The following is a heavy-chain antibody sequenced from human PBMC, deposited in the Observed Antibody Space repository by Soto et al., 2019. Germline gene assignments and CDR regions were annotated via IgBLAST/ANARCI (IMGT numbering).Heavy chain of an antibody. CDR2: INPDGSEK. Sequence: QTXGSLRLSCSACGFTFRSFWMDWVRQAPGKGLDWVANINPDGSEKHYVDSVKGRFTIYRDNAKNSLYLQMSSLTAEDSALYYCSRSLDPWGQGTRVTVSS. CDR1: GFTFRSFW. V-gene: IGHV3-7*01. CDR3: SRSLDP. J-gene: IGHJ5*02.